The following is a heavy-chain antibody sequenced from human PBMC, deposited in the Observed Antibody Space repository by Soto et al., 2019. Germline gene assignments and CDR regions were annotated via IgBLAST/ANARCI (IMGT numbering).Heavy chain of an antibody. J-gene: IGHJ4*02. V-gene: IGHV4-59*01. Sequence: PSETLSLTCTVSGGSISSYYWSWIRQPPGKGLEWIGYIYYSGSTNYNPSLRSRVTISVDTSKNQFSLKLSSVTAADTAVYYCASLYYYDSSGYYYFYYWGQGTLVTVSS. D-gene: IGHD3-22*01. CDR3: ASLYYYDSSGYYYFYY. CDR1: GGSISSYY. CDR2: IYYSGST.